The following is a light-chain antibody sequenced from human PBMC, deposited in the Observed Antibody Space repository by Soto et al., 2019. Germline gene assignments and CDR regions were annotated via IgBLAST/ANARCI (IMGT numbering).Light chain of an antibody. CDR2: DAS. CDR1: QSISSW. V-gene: IGKV1-5*01. CDR3: QQYNSYSAT. Sequence: DIQMTQSPSTLSASVGDRVTITCRASQSISSWLAWYQQKPGKAPKLLIYDASSLESGVPSRFSGSGSETEFTLTINSLQPDDFATYYCQQYNSYSATFGPGTKVDVK. J-gene: IGKJ3*01.